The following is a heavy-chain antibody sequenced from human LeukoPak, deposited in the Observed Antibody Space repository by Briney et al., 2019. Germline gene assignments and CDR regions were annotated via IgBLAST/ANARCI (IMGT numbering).Heavy chain of an antibody. V-gene: IGHV4-38-2*01. CDR3: ARNDSSGYVGDY. CDR2: IYYSGST. CDR1: GYSISSGYY. D-gene: IGHD3-22*01. J-gene: IGHJ4*02. Sequence: PSETLSLTCAVSGYSISSGYYWGWIRQPPGKGLEWIGSIYYSGSTHYNPSLKSRVTISVDTSKNQFSLKLNSVTAADTAVYYCARNDSSGYVGDYWGQGTLVTVSS.